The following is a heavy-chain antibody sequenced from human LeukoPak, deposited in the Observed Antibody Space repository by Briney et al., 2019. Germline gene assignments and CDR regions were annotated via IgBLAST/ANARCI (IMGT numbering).Heavy chain of an antibody. CDR1: GFTFSSYA. CDR2: IGGSGGST. V-gene: IGHV3-23*01. D-gene: IGHD5-18*01. Sequence: GGSLRLSCAASGFTFSSYAMSWVRQAPGKGLEWDSAIGGSGGSTYYADSVKGRFTISRDNSKNTLYLQMNSLRAEDTAVYYCAKMWIRKDDAFDIWGQGTMVTVSS. J-gene: IGHJ3*02. CDR3: AKMWIRKDDAFDI.